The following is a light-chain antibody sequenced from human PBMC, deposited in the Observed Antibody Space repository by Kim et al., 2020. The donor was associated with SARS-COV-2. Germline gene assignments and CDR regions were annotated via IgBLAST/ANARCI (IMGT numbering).Light chain of an antibody. CDR2: GAY. CDR3: QQYDKWPLN. J-gene: IGKJ4*01. CDR1: ESVSSK. Sequence: GYPGERGTHTCRASESVSSKLDWYQQKTGQAPRISIYGAYNRANGITDRFSGSGSGTEFTLKSSGLEAEDYAVYYCQQYDKWPLNFGGGTKVEIK. V-gene: IGKV3-15*01.